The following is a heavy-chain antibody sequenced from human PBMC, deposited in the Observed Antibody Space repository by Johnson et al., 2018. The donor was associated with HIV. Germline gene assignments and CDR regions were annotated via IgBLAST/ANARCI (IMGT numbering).Heavy chain of an antibody. CDR1: GFTFSSYW. Sequence: VQLVESGGGLVQPGGSLRLSCAASGFTFSSYWMSWVRQAPGKGLEWVAYIKQDGSEKYYVYSVKGRFTISRDNAKKSLYLQMNSLRVEETAVYYCASDYYDSSGPDAFDIWGQGTMVTVSS. V-gene: IGHV3-7*01. CDR2: IKQDGSEK. CDR3: ASDYYDSSGPDAFDI. D-gene: IGHD3-22*01. J-gene: IGHJ3*02.